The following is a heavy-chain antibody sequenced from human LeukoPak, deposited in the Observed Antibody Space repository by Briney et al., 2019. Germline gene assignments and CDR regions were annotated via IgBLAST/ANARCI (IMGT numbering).Heavy chain of an antibody. Sequence: QPGGSLRLSCAASGFTFSSYWMHWVRQAPGKGLVWVSRINSDGSSTSYADSVKGRFTISRDNAKNTLYLQMNSLRAEDTAVYYGARVYGDYVGWFDPWGQGTLVTVSS. CDR2: INSDGSST. CDR3: ARVYGDYVGWFDP. J-gene: IGHJ5*02. D-gene: IGHD4-17*01. V-gene: IGHV3-74*01. CDR1: GFTFSSYW.